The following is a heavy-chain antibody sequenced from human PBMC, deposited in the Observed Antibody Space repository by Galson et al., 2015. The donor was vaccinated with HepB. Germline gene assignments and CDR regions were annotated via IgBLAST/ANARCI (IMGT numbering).Heavy chain of an antibody. V-gene: IGHV1-2*06. CDR3: ARSPIGSGWWRGFDS. CDR2: INGNNGYT. CDR1: GYTFTDYH. D-gene: IGHD6-19*01. Sequence: SVKVSCKASGYTFTDYHVHWVRQAPGQGLEWMGRINGNNGYTKYSQKFQGRVTMTRDTSINTAYMDLGGLKSADTAVYYCARSPIGSGWWRGFDSWGQGTLVTVPS. J-gene: IGHJ4*02.